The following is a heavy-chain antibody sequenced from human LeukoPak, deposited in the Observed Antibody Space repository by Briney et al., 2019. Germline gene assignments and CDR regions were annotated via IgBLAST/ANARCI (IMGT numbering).Heavy chain of an antibody. CDR3: ARDQGTRDLDYGDYDYYYYGMDV. J-gene: IGHJ6*02. CDR1: GYTFTGYY. CDR2: ISAYNGNT. D-gene: IGHD4-17*01. V-gene: IGHV1-18*04. Sequence: ASVKVSCKASGYTFTGYYMHWVRQAPGQGLEWMGWISAYNGNTNYAQKLQGRVTMTTDTSTSTAYMELRSLRSDDTAVYYCARDQGTRDLDYGDYDYYYYGMDVWGQGTTVTVSS.